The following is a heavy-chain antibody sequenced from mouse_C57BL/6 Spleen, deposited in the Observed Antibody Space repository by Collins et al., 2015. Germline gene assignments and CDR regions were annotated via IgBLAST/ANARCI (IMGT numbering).Heavy chain of an antibody. Sequence: QVQLQQPGAELVKPGASVKLSCKASGYTFTSYWMHWVKQRPGQGLEWIGEINPSNGRTNYNEKFKSKATLTVDKSSSTAYMQLSSLTSEDSAVYYCASGGYGNYVAYWGQGTLVTVSA. CDR1: GYTFTSYW. CDR2: INPSNGRT. V-gene: IGHV1S81*02. J-gene: IGHJ3*01. D-gene: IGHD2-1*01. CDR3: ASGGYGNYVAY.